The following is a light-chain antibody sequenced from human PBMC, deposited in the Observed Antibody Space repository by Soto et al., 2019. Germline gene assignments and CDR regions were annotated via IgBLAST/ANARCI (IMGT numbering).Light chain of an antibody. CDR2: HAS. V-gene: IGKV3-20*01. CDR3: QQYGSSPTT. J-gene: IGKJ5*01. CDR1: QSVSSD. Sequence: EIVLTQSPAALSVSPGERATLSCRASQSVSSDLAWYQQKPGQSPRLLIYHASARATGVPDRFSGSGSGTDFTLTISSLEPEDFAVYYCQQYGSSPTTFAQGTRLEI.